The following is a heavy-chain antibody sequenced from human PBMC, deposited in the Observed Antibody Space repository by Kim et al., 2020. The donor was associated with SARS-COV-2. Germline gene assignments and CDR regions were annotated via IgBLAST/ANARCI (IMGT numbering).Heavy chain of an antibody. Sequence: ASVKVSCKASGYTFTGYYMHWVRQAPGQGLEWMGRINPNSGGTNYAQKFQGRVTMTRDTSISTAYMELSRLRSDDTAVYYCARVRIGYSSSPIVNYYYYYMDVWGKGTTVTVSS. CDR3: ARVRIGYSSSPIVNYYYYYMDV. CDR1: GYTFTGYY. J-gene: IGHJ6*03. CDR2: INPNSGGT. D-gene: IGHD6-6*01. V-gene: IGHV1-2*06.